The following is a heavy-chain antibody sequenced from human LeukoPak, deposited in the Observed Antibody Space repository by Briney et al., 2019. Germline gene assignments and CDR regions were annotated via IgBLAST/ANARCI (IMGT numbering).Heavy chain of an antibody. V-gene: IGHV3-7*01. D-gene: IGHD6-19*01. CDR2: IKEDGSEK. J-gene: IGHJ4*02. CDR3: ASFYSSGWNPFFDY. Sequence: PGGSLRLSCAASGFIFSSYWMSWVRQAPGKGPEWVASIKEDGSEKYYVDSVKGRFTISRDNAKNSLYLQMNSLRAEDTAVYYCASFYSSGWNPFFDYWGQGTLVTVSS. CDR1: GFIFSSYW.